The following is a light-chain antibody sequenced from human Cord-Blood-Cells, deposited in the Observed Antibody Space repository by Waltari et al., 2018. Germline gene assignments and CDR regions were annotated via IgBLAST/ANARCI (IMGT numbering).Light chain of an antibody. CDR2: EVS. CDR3: SSYAGSNNYV. Sequence: QSALTPPPSASGSPGQSVTISCTGTSSDVGGYNYVSCYQQHPGKAPKLMIYEVSKRPSGVPDRFSGSKSGNTASLTVSGLQAEDEADYYCSSYAGSNNYVFGTGTKVTVL. V-gene: IGLV2-8*01. J-gene: IGLJ1*01. CDR1: SSDVGGYNY.